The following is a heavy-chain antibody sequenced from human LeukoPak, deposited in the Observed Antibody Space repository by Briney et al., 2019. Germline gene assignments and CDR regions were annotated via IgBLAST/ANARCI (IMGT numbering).Heavy chain of an antibody. Sequence: SSETLSLTCAVYGGSFSGYYWSWIRQPPGKGLEWIGEINHSGSTNYNPSLKSRVTISVDTSKNQFSLKLTSVTAADTALYYCARRQRGYSYGYGYYYYYMDVWGKGTTVTVSS. CDR3: ARRQRGYSYGYGYYYYYMDV. CDR2: INHSGST. J-gene: IGHJ6*03. D-gene: IGHD5-18*01. CDR1: GGSFSGYY. V-gene: IGHV4-34*01.